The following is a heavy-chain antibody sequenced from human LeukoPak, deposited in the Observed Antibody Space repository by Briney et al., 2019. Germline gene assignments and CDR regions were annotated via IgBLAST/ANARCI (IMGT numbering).Heavy chain of an antibody. CDR2: INHSGST. J-gene: IGHJ4*02. D-gene: IGHD6-13*01. Sequence: PSETLSLTCAVYGGSFSGYYWSWIRQPPGEGLEWIGEINHSGSTNYNPSLKSRVTISVDTSKNQFSLKLSSVTAADTAVYYCAREIAAAGMGYWGQGTLVTVSS. V-gene: IGHV4-34*01. CDR3: AREIAAAGMGY. CDR1: GGSFSGYY.